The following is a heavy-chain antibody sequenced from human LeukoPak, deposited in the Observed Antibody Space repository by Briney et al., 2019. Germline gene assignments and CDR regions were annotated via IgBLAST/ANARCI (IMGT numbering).Heavy chain of an antibody. J-gene: IGHJ5*02. CDR3: ARDKRRVTYYDFWSGYYGAVWFDP. CDR1: GYTLTSYG. Sequence: GASVKVSCKASGYTLTSYGISWVRQAPGQGLEWMGWISAYNGNTNYAQKLQGRVTMTTDTSTSTAYMELRSLRSDDTAVYYCARDKRRVTYYDFWSGYYGAVWFDPWGQGTLVTVSS. CDR2: ISAYNGNT. D-gene: IGHD3-3*01. V-gene: IGHV1-18*01.